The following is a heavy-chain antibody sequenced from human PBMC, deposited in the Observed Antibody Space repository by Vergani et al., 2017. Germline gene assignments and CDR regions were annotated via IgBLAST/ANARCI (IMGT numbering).Heavy chain of an antibody. CDR3: AKGFTGGSYFPTSGGVDY. J-gene: IGHJ4*02. CDR1: GFTFSSYA. Sequence: EVQLLESGGGLVQPGGSLRLSCAASGFTFSSYAMSWVRQAPGKGLEWVSAISGSGGSTYYADSVKGRFTISRDNSKNTLYLQMNSLRAEDTAVYYCAKGFTGGSYFPTSGGVDYWGQGTLVTVSS. V-gene: IGHV3-23*01. CDR2: ISGSGGST. D-gene: IGHD1-26*01.